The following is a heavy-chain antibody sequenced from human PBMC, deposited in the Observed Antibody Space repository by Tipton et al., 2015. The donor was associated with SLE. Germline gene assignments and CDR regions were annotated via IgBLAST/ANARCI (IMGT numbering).Heavy chain of an antibody. CDR3: ASPRSGSSAPFDY. V-gene: IGHV4-59*11. Sequence: TLSLTCTVSGGSISSHYWSWIRQPPGKGLEWIGYIYYSGSTNYNPSLKSRVTISVDTSKNQFSLKLSSVTAADTAVYYCASPRSGSSAPFDYWGQGTLVTVSS. J-gene: IGHJ4*02. D-gene: IGHD6-6*01. CDR1: GGSISSHY. CDR2: IYYSGST.